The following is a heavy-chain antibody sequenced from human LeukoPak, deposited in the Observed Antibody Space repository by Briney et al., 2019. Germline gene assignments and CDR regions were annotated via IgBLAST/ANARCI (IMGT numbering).Heavy chain of an antibody. CDR2: IVVGSGNT. J-gene: IGHJ4*02. D-gene: IGHD3-3*01. CDR1: GFTFISSA. Sequence: SVKVSCKASGFTFISSAVQWVRQARGQRLEWIGWIVVGSGNTNYAQKFQEGVTITRDMSTSTAYMELSSLRSEDTAVYYCAAASYYDFWSGYYPFDYWGQGTLVTVSS. CDR3: AAASYYDFWSGYYPFDY. V-gene: IGHV1-58*01.